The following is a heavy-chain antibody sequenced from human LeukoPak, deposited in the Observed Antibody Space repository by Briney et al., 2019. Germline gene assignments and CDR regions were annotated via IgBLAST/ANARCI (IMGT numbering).Heavy chain of an antibody. Sequence: GGSLRLSCAASGFTFSDYYMSWIRQAPGKGLEWVSYISSSSSYTNYADSVKGRFTISRDNAKNSLYLQMNSLRAEDTAVYYCARDQHGSGSYYGYYFDYWGQGTLVTASS. CDR2: ISSSSSYT. V-gene: IGHV3-11*06. CDR3: ARDQHGSGSYYGYYFDY. D-gene: IGHD3-10*01. J-gene: IGHJ4*02. CDR1: GFTFSDYY.